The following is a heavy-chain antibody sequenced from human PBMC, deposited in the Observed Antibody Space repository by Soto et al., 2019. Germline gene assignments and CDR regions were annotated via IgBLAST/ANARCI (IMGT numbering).Heavy chain of an antibody. V-gene: IGHV3-7*01. Sequence: GGSLRLSCAASGFTFRNYWMSWVRQAPGKGLEWVANIKQDGTDKYYVDSVKGRFTLSRDNAENSLFLQMNSLRAEDTAIYYWERGGMQWLLADAYNIGGQGKVVTVSS. CDR2: IKQDGTDK. J-gene: IGHJ3*02. CDR3: ERGGMQWLLADAYNI. D-gene: IGHD6-19*01. CDR1: GFTFRNYW.